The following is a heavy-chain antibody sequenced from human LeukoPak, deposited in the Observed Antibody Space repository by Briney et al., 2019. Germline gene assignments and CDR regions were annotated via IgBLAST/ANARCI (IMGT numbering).Heavy chain of an antibody. CDR2: INHSGST. CDR1: SGSFSGYY. Sequence: SETLSLTCAVYSGSFSGYYWSWIRQPPGKGLEWIGEINHSGSTNYNPSLKSRVTISVDTSKNQFSLKLSSVTAADTAVYYCASGYCSSTSCYTDGLDYWGQGTLVTVSS. D-gene: IGHD2-2*02. CDR3: ASGYCSSTSCYTDGLDY. J-gene: IGHJ4*02. V-gene: IGHV4-34*01.